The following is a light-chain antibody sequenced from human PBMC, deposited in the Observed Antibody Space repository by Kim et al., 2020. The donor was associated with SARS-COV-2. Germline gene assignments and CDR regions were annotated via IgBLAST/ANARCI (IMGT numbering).Light chain of an antibody. V-gene: IGKV1-5*03. Sequence: DIQMTQSPSTLSASVGDRVTISCRASQSISSWLAWYQQKPGNAPNLLIYESSSLESGVPSRFSGSGSGTEFTLTISSLQPDDFATYYCQQYNSYPLTFGGGTKVDIK. CDR1: QSISSW. CDR2: ESS. CDR3: QQYNSYPLT. J-gene: IGKJ4*01.